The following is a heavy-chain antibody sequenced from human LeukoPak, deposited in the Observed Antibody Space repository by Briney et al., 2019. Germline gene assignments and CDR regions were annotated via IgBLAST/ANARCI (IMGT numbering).Heavy chain of an antibody. CDR3: ARDTVGVTDY. Sequence: GGSLRLSCEASGFTFSSFWMNWVRQAPGKGLEWVANINQDGSEKYYVDSVKGRFTISRDNAKNSLYLQMNSLRAEDTALYYCARDTVGVTDYWGQGTLVTVSS. CDR2: INQDGSEK. CDR1: GFTFSSFW. J-gene: IGHJ4*02. D-gene: IGHD1-26*01. V-gene: IGHV3-7*01.